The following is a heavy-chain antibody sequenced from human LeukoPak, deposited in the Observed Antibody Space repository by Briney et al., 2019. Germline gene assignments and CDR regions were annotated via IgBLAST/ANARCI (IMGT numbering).Heavy chain of an antibody. J-gene: IGHJ3*02. Sequence: ASVKVSCKASGYTFTGYYMHWVRQVPGQGLEWMGWINPNSGGTNYAQKFQGRVTMTRDTSISTAYMELSRLRSDDTAVYYCVRARGLEWELPRDAFDIWGQGTMVTVSS. CDR2: INPNSGGT. CDR3: VRARGLEWELPRDAFDI. D-gene: IGHD1-26*01. V-gene: IGHV1-2*02. CDR1: GYTFTGYY.